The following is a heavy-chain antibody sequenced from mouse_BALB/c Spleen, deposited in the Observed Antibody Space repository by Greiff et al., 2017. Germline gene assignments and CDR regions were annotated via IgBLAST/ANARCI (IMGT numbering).Heavy chain of an antibody. Sequence: QVHVKQSGPGLVAPSQSLSITCTVSGFSLTGYGVNWVRQPPGKGLEWLGMIWGDGSTDYNSALKSRLSISKDNSKSQVFLKMNSLQTDDTARYYCARASITTVVSMDYWGQGASVTVSS. V-gene: IGHV2-6-7*01. D-gene: IGHD1-1*01. J-gene: IGHJ4*01. CDR1: GFSLTGYG. CDR3: ARASITTVVSMDY. CDR2: IWGDGST.